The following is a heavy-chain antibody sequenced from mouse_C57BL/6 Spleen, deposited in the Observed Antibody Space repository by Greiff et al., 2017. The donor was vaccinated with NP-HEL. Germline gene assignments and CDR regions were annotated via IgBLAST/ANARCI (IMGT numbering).Heavy chain of an antibody. D-gene: IGHD1-1*01. J-gene: IGHJ3*01. V-gene: IGHV5-17*01. Sequence: EVHLVESGGGLVKPGGSLKLSCAASGFTFSDYGMHWVRQAPEKGLEWVAYISSGSSTIYYADTVKGRFTISRDNAKNTLFLQMTSLRSEDTAMYYCARRGYYGSSLDWFAYWGQGTLVTVSA. CDR3: ARRGYYGSSLDWFAY. CDR1: GFTFSDYG. CDR2: ISSGSSTI.